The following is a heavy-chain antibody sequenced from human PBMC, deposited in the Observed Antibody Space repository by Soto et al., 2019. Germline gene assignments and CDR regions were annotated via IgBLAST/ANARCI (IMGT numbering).Heavy chain of an antibody. CDR2: INHSGST. Sequence: ASETLSLTCAVYGGSFSGYYWSWIRQPPGKGLEWIGEINHSGSTNYNPSLKSRVTISVDTSKNQFSLKLSSVTAADTAVYYCARGPPYYDFWYLGSSQRETYYYYGMDVWGQGTTVTVSS. D-gene: IGHD3-3*01. V-gene: IGHV4-34*01. J-gene: IGHJ6*02. CDR3: ARGPPYYDFWYLGSSQRETYYYYGMDV. CDR1: GGSFSGYY.